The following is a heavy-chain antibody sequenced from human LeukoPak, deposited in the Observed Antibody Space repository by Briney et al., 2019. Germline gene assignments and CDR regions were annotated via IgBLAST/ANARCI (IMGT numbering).Heavy chain of an antibody. Sequence: GASVKVSCKASGYTFTSYGISWVRQAPGQGLEWMGWVSAYNGNTNYAQKLQGRVTMTTDTSTSTAYMELRSLRSDDTAVYYCARDTLIAAAGKKPHSYYYYGMDVWGQGTTVTVSS. CDR3: ARDTLIAAAGKKPHSYYYYGMDV. D-gene: IGHD6-13*01. J-gene: IGHJ6*02. V-gene: IGHV1-18*01. CDR2: VSAYNGNT. CDR1: GYTFTSYG.